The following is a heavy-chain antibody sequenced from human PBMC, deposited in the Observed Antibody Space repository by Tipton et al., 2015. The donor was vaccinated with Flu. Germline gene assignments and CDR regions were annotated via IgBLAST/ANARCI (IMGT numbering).Heavy chain of an antibody. CDR3: ARGLEAATGSWGQNWFDP. V-gene: IGHV4-61*02. CDR2: IFTSGNT. D-gene: IGHD6-13*01. J-gene: IGHJ5*02. Sequence: TLSLTCSVSGGSISSASYYWSWIRQPAGKRLEWIGRIFTSGNTNYNPSLKSRVIISLDTSKNQFSLKLRSVTAADTAVYYCARGLEAATGSWGQNWFDPWGQGTLVTASS. CDR1: GGSISSASYY.